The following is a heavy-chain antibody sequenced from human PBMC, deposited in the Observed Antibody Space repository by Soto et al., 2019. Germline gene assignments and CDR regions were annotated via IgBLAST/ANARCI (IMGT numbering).Heavy chain of an antibody. Sequence: EVQLLESVGGLVQPGGSLRLSCAASGFTFNAYAMTWVRQAPGKGLEWVSAIGGSGGNRYYAASVKGRFTISRDNSKDTLDLQMNRLRVDDTAVYYCARVASDYINSVDHWGQGILVTVSS. D-gene: IGHD4-4*01. CDR3: ARVASDYINSVDH. V-gene: IGHV3-23*01. J-gene: IGHJ4*02. CDR1: GFTFNAYA. CDR2: IGGSGGNR.